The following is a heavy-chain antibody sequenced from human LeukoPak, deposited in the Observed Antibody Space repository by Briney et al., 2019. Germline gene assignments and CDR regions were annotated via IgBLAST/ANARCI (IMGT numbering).Heavy chain of an antibody. CDR3: ARVPPYYYDSSGCFDI. CDR1: GGSFSGYY. Sequence: SETLSLTCAVYGGSFSGYYWSWIRQPLAKGLEWIGEINHSGSTNYNPSLKSRVTISVDTSKNQFSLKLSSVTAADTAVYYCARVPPYYYDSSGCFDIWGQGTMVTVSS. CDR2: INHSGST. V-gene: IGHV4-34*01. D-gene: IGHD3-22*01. J-gene: IGHJ3*02.